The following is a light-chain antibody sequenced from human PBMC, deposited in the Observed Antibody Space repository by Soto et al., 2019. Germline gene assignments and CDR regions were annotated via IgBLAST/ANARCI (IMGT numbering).Light chain of an antibody. V-gene: IGKV2D-29*01. Sequence: DVWVTQTPLSLSVTPGQPASMSCKASPSLLYSDGMTYLYWYLQRPGQPPQLLMYDAPNRSSGVQDRVCGIGAGTDFNLKISRVEAEGVGVYYCVLRTHVPITFGQGTRLE. CDR3: VLRTHVPIT. J-gene: IGKJ5*01. CDR1: PSLLYSDGMTY. CDR2: DAP.